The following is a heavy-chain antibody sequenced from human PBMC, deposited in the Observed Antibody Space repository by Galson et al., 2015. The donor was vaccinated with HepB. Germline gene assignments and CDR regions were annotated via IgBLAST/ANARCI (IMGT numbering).Heavy chain of an antibody. CDR3: TRPHCTTTSCYDVRDAFDI. CDR1: GFTFSGSP. J-gene: IGHJ3*02. CDR2: IRSKPNGYAT. D-gene: IGHD2-2*01. Sequence: SLRLSCAASGFTFSGSPIHWVRQASGKGLEWVGRIRSKPNGYATVYAASVKGRFTISRDDSKNTAYLQMNSLRIEDTAVYYCTRPHCTTTSCYDVRDAFDIWGQGTMVTVSS. V-gene: IGHV3-73*01.